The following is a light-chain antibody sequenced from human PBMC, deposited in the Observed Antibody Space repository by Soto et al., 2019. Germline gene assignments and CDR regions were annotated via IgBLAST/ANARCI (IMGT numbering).Light chain of an antibody. J-gene: IGKJ2*01. CDR2: GSS. CDR1: QSVTNNY. CDR3: HQYGSSPPYT. Sequence: EVVLTQSPGTLSLSPGERATLSCRASQSVTNNYLAWYQQKPGQAPRLLIFGSSDRATGIPDRFSGSGSGTDFTLTISRLEPEDFAVDYCHQYGSSPPYTFGQGTTLEIK. V-gene: IGKV3-20*01.